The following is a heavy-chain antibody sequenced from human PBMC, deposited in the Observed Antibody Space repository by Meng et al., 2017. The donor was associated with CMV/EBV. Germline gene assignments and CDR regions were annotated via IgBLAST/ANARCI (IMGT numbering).Heavy chain of an antibody. CDR3: ARLGSTDDY. J-gene: IGHJ4*02. CDR2: ITPDSGGT. V-gene: IGHV1-2*02. Sequence: RAESMLPVASFTVSCSASGFTSTAHCMHWVRKAPGQALDWKAIITPDSGGTNYSQKFHVRVTMTRDTSISTAYMGLPRLRSDDSAVYICARLGSTDDYLGQGTLVTVSS. CDR1: GFTSTAHC. D-gene: IGHD2-15*01.